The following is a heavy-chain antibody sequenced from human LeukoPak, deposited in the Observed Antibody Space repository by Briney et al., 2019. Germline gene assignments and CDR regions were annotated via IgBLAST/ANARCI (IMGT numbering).Heavy chain of an antibody. CDR2: IKSKTDGGTT. Sequence: PGGPLRLSCAASGFTFSSAWMNWVRQAPGKGLEWVGRIKSKTDGGTTDYAAPVKGRFTISRDDSKNTLYLQMNSLKTEDTAVYYCSTTYYYDSSKGYWGQETLVTVSS. D-gene: IGHD3-22*01. V-gene: IGHV3-15*01. CDR1: GFTFSSAW. J-gene: IGHJ4*02. CDR3: STTYYYDSSKGY.